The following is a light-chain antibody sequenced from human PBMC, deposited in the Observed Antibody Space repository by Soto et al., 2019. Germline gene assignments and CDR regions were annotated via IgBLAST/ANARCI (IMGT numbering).Light chain of an antibody. Sequence: EIVLMQSPGTLSLSPGERATLSCRASQSVSSSYLAWYQQKPGQAPRLFIYGASTRATGIPDRFSGSGSGTDFTLTISRLEPEDFAVYYCQQYGTSPRTFGQGTKV. J-gene: IGKJ1*01. CDR2: GAS. CDR1: QSVSSSY. V-gene: IGKV3-20*01. CDR3: QQYGTSPRT.